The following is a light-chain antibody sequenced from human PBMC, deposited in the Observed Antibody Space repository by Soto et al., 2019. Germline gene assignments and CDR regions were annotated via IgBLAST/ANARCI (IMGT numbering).Light chain of an antibody. V-gene: IGKV1-9*01. CDR1: QVISTS. CDR2: AAS. CDR3: QQLFDSPIT. Sequence: GEIVTITCRASQVISTSLAWYQVKPGKAPKLLIYAASTLESGVPSRFSATVYGTEFSLTITSLQTEDFATYYCQQLFDSPITFGQGTRLEIK. J-gene: IGKJ5*01.